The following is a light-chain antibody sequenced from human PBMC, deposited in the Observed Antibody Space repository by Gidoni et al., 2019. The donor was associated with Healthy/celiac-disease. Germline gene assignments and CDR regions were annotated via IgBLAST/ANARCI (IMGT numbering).Light chain of an antibody. J-gene: IGLJ2*01. CDR3: QVWDSSSDPRGVV. Sequence: SYVLTQPPSVSVPPGKTARITCGGNNIGSKSVNWYQQKPGQAPVLVVYDDSDRPSGIPERFSGSNSGNTATLTISRVEAGDEADYYCQVWDSSSDPRGVVFGGGTKLTVL. CDR2: DDS. CDR1: NIGSKS. V-gene: IGLV3-21*03.